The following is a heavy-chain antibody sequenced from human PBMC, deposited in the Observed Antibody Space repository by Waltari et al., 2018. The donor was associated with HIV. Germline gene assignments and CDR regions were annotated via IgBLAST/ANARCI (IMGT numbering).Heavy chain of an antibody. V-gene: IGHV4-31*03. Sequence: QVQLQESGPGLIKPSQPLSLTCTVSGDSISSGGYYWSWTRQHPVKGLEWIGHIYYTGSTDYNPSLKSRLNISVDTSDNQFSLNLSSVTAADTAVYYCVRDRRLRFLRGFDRWGQGTLVTVSS. CDR1: GDSISSGGYY. D-gene: IGHD3-3*01. CDR2: IYYTGST. J-gene: IGHJ5*02. CDR3: VRDRRLRFLRGFDR.